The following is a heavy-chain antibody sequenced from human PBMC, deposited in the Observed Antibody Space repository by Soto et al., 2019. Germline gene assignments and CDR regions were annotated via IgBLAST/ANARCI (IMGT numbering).Heavy chain of an antibody. D-gene: IGHD5-18*01. CDR1: GFTFSSYS. J-gene: IGHJ4*02. CDR3: ARELPGYSYGPFDY. Sequence: EVQLVESGGGLVKPGGSLRLSCAASGFTFSSYSMNWVRQAPGKGLEWVSSISSSSSYIYYADSVKGRFTISRDNAKNSLYLQMNSLRAEDTAVYYCARELPGYSYGPFDYWGQGTLVTVSS. CDR2: ISSSSSYI. V-gene: IGHV3-21*01.